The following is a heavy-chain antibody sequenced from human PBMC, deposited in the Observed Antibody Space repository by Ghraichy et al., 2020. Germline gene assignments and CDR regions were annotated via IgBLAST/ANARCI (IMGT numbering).Heavy chain of an antibody. V-gene: IGHV3-30-3*01. CDR2: ISFDGSNK. Sequence: GGSLRLSCAASGFTFSSYAMHWVRQAPGKGLEWVAVISFDGSNKYYADSVKGRFTISRDNSKNTLYLQMNSLRAEDTALYYCARGVDYWGQGTLVTVSS. J-gene: IGHJ4*02. CDR1: GFTFSSYA. CDR3: ARGVDY.